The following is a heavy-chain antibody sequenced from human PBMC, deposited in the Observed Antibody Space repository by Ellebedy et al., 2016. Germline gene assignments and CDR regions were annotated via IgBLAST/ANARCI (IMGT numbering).Heavy chain of an antibody. J-gene: IGHJ3*01. Sequence: GSLRLSCNVSGGSFSSAYWNWIRRPPGKGLEWIGYVFHTGTTNYSPSLKSRVTMSVDTSQSHFSLGLTSVTAADTAVYYCAKWNGDWNAYDVWGRGTMVTVSS. CDR3: AKWNGDWNAYDV. CDR2: VFHTGTT. V-gene: IGHV4-59*01. CDR1: GGSFSSAY. D-gene: IGHD1-1*01.